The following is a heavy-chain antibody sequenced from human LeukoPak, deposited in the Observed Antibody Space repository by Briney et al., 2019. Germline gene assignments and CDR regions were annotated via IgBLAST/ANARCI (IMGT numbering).Heavy chain of an antibody. Sequence: PGGSLRLSCTASGFTLSDYWMHWLRQVPGEGPMWVSRINSRGTQIDYADSVRGRFSISRDNTKNTLYLQMNSLRAEDTAVYYCARGDRDFWGFPNWGQGKLVTVSS. V-gene: IGHV3-74*01. J-gene: IGHJ4*02. D-gene: IGHD7-27*01. CDR1: GFTLSDYW. CDR3: ARGDRDFWGFPN. CDR2: INSRGTQI.